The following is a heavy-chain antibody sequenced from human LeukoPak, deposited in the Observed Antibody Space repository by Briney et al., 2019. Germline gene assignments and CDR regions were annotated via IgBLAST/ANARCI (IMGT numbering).Heavy chain of an antibody. CDR3: AKVPAAFSSSWYYFDY. CDR2: ISGSGGST. CDR1: GLTFSSYA. J-gene: IGHJ4*02. V-gene: IGHV3-23*01. Sequence: GGSLRLSCAASGLTFSSYAMSWVRQAPGKGLEWVSAISGSGGSTYYADSVKGRFTISRDNSKNTLYLQMNSLRAEDTAVYYCAKVPAAFSSSWYYFDYWGQGTLVTVSS. D-gene: IGHD6-13*01.